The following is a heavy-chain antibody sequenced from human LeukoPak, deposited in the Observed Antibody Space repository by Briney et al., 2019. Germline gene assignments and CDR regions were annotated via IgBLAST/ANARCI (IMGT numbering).Heavy chain of an antibody. V-gene: IGHV3-23*01. CDR2: IAGSDGFT. CDR3: AKDVTRVEMFDY. CDR1: GFPFSSYA. Sequence: PGGSLRLSCAASGFPFSSYAMNWVRQAPGKGLEWVSVIAGSDGFTQYADSVKGRFTISRDNSKNTLYLQMNSLRAEDTAVYYCAKDVTRVEMFDYWGQGTLVTVSS. D-gene: IGHD5-24*01. J-gene: IGHJ4*02.